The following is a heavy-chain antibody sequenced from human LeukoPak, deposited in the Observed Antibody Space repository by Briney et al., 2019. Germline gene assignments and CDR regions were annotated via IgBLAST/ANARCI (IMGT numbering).Heavy chain of an antibody. CDR2: IYYSGST. CDR1: GGSIRSGGYY. Sequence: PSQTLSLTCTVTGGSIRSGGYYWSWIRQHPGKGLEWIGYIYYSGSTYYNPSLKSRVTISLDTSKNQFSLKLSSVTAADTAVYYCARDNSGLNFDYWGQGTLVTVSS. V-gene: IGHV4-31*03. D-gene: IGHD1-26*01. J-gene: IGHJ4*02. CDR3: ARDNSGLNFDY.